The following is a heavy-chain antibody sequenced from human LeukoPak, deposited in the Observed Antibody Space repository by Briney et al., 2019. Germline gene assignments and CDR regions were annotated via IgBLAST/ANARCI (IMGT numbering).Heavy chain of an antibody. CDR2: IYHSGST. Sequence: SETLSLTCAVSGYSISSGYYWGWIRQPPGKGLEWIGSIYHSGSTYYNPSLKSRVTISVDTSKNQFSLKLSSVTAADTAVYYCARHGVNDFWSGDNWFDPWGQGTLVTVSS. D-gene: IGHD3-3*01. CDR1: GYSISSGYY. CDR3: ARHGVNDFWSGDNWFDP. J-gene: IGHJ5*02. V-gene: IGHV4-38-2*01.